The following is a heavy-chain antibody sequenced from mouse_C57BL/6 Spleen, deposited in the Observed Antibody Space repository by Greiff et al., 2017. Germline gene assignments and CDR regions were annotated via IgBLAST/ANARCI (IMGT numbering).Heavy chain of an antibody. Sequence: QVQLKQPGAELVRPGSSVKLSCKASGYTFTSYWMHWVKQRPIQGLEWIGNIDPSDSETHYNQKFKDKATLTVDKSSSTAYMQLSSLTSEDSAVYYCARYYYGSPYWYFDVWGTGTTVTVSS. CDR3: ARYYYGSPYWYFDV. D-gene: IGHD1-1*01. CDR2: IDPSDSET. CDR1: GYTFTSYW. J-gene: IGHJ1*03. V-gene: IGHV1-52*01.